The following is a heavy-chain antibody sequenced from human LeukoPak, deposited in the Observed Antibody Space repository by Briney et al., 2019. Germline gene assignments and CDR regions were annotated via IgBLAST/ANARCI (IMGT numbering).Heavy chain of an antibody. CDR1: GFAFSNQA. CDR3: SKILSGSYPLGAFDI. V-gene: IGHV3-23*01. J-gene: IGHJ3*02. Sequence: PGGSLRLSCAASGFAFSNQAMGWVRQASGKGLEWVSAISDSGGSRYYADSVKGRFTISRDNSKNTLYLQMNSLRAEDTAIYYCSKILSGSYPLGAFDIWGQGTMVTVSS. CDR2: ISDSGGSR. D-gene: IGHD1-26*01.